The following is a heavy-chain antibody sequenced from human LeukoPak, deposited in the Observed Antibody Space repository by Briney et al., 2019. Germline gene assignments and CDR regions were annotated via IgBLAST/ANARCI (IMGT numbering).Heavy chain of an antibody. D-gene: IGHD6-6*01. CDR2: IYSSGST. CDR1: GGSISSYY. CDR3: ARDLGGGSSSD. V-gene: IGHV4-59*01. J-gene: IGHJ4*02. Sequence: SETLSLTCTVSGGSISSYYWSWIRQPPGKGLEWIGYIYSSGSTNYNPSLKSRLTISVDASKNQFSLKLTSVTAADTAVYYCARDLGGGSSSDWGQGTLVTVSS.